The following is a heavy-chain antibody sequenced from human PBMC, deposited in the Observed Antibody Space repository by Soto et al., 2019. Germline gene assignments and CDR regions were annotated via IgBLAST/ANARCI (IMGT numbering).Heavy chain of an antibody. CDR3: ARGGRRSPGMEV. V-gene: IGHV4-31*03. CDR2: IYYSGST. D-gene: IGHD2-15*01. CDR1: GGSISSGGYY. J-gene: IGHJ6*02. Sequence: QVQLQESGPGLVKPSQTLSLTCTVSGGSISSGGYYWSWIRQHPGKVLEWIGNIYYSGSTYYNPSLKSRVTISVDTSKNQFSLKLSSVTAVDTAVYSCARGGRRSPGMEVWGQGTTVTVYS.